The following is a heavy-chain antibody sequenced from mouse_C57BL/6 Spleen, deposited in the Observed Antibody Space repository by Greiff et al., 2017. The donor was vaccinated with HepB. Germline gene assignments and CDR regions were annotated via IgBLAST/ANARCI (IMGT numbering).Heavy chain of an antibody. V-gene: IGHV14-4*01. D-gene: IGHD1-1*01. Sequence: EVKLKESGAELVRPGASVKLSCTASGFNIKDDYMHWVKQRPEQGLEWIGWIDPENGDTEYASKFQGKATITADTSSNTAYLQISSLTSEYTAVYYYTTYATVVAGAMDYWGQGTSVTVSS. CDR1: GFNIKDDY. CDR3: TTYATVVAGAMDY. CDR2: IDPENGDT. J-gene: IGHJ4*01.